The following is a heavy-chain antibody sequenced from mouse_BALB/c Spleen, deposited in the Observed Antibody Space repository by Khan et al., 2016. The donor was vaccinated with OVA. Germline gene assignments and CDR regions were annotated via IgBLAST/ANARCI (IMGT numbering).Heavy chain of an antibody. V-gene: IGHV3-2*02. D-gene: IGHD1-1*01. CDR1: GYSITSDYA. Sequence: EVQLQESGPGLVKPSQSLSLTCTVTGYSITSDYAWNWIRQFPGNKLEWMGYISYSGNTKYNPSLKSRISINRDTSKNQFFLELISVTIEATATYCWSRFYWGDFDYGGQGTTLTVSS. CDR2: ISYSGNT. J-gene: IGHJ2*01. CDR3: SRFYWGDFDY.